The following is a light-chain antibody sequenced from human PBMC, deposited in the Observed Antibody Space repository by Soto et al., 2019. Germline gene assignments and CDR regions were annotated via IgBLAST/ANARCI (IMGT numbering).Light chain of an antibody. V-gene: IGLV1-40*01. CDR1: SSNIGAGYD. CDR3: QSYDSSLSGYV. J-gene: IGLJ1*01. Sequence: QSVLTQPPSVSGAPGQRVTISCTGSSSNIGAGYDVHWYQQLPGTAPKLLIYGNSNRSSGVPDRFSGSKSGTSASLAITGLQAEDEADYYCQSYDSSLSGYVCGTGTKLTVL. CDR2: GNS.